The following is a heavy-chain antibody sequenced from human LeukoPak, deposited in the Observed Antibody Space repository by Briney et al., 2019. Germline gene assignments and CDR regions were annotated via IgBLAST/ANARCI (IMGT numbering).Heavy chain of an antibody. D-gene: IGHD4-17*01. CDR3: ATAPPTVMFDN. J-gene: IGHJ4*02. CDR1: EFTFFGYH. CDR2: INPNSVGT. Sequence: ASVKASRKASEFTFFGYHMHSVRQAPGQGLEWLGWINPNSVGTNYAQKLHGRVTMTRDTSISTAYMELSSLRSDNTAVFNCATAPPTVMFDNWGQGTLVTVSS. V-gene: IGHV1-2*02.